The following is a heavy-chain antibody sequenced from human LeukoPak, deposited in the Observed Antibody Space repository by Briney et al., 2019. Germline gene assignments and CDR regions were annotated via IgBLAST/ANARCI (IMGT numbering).Heavy chain of an antibody. Sequence: SVKVSCKASGGTFSSYAISWVRQAPGRGLEWMGRIIPTLGIANYAQKFQGRVTITADKSTSTAYMELSSLRSEDTAVYYCARGDYDSSGYYYPFDYWGQGTLVTVSA. CDR3: ARGDYDSSGYYYPFDY. CDR1: GGTFSSYA. D-gene: IGHD3-22*01. V-gene: IGHV1-69*04. CDR2: IIPTLGIA. J-gene: IGHJ4*02.